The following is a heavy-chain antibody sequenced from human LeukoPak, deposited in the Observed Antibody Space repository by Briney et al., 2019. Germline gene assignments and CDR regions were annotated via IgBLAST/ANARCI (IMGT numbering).Heavy chain of an antibody. CDR2: ISYDGSNK. V-gene: IGHV3-30*04. D-gene: IGHD2-15*01. CDR1: GFTFSSYA. CDR3: ARDAGYCSGGSCYAHFDY. J-gene: IGHJ4*02. Sequence: GGSLRLSCAASGFTFSSYAMHWVRQAPGKRLEWVAVISYDGSNKYYADSVKGRFTISRDNSKNTLYLQMNSLRAEDTAVYYCARDAGYCSGGSCYAHFDYWGQGTLVTVSS.